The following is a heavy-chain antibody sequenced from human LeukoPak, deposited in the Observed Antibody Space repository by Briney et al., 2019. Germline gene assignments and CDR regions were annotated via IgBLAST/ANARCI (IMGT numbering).Heavy chain of an antibody. J-gene: IGHJ6*02. Sequence: SETLSLTCTVSGGSISSGDYYWSWIRQPPGKGLEWIGYIYYSGSTYYNPSLKSRVTISVDTSKNQFSLKLSSVTAADTAVYYCARTTTFNYYYYGMDVWGQGTTVTVSS. CDR2: IYYSGST. CDR3: ARTTTFNYYYYGMDV. V-gene: IGHV4-30-4*01. CDR1: GGSISSGDYY. D-gene: IGHD4-11*01.